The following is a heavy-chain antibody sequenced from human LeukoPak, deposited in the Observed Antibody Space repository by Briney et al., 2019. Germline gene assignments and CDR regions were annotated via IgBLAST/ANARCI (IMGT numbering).Heavy chain of an antibody. CDR3: ARFIALRAAGGPLDY. J-gene: IGHJ4*02. CDR1: GGTFSSYA. V-gene: IGHV1-69*13. CDR2: IIPIFGTA. D-gene: IGHD6-13*01. Sequence: SVKVSCKASGGTFSSYAISWVRQAPGQGLEWMGGIIPIFGTANYAQKFQGRVTITADESTSTAYMELSSLRSEDMAVYYCARFIALRAAGGPLDYWGQGTLVTVSS.